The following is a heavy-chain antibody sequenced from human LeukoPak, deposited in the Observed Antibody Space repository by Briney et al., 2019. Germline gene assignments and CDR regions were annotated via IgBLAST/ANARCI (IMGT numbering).Heavy chain of an antibody. CDR2: INPNSGGT. CDR3: ARESPTRGYSVLDGFSLFDY. J-gene: IGHJ4*02. CDR1: GYTFTGYY. D-gene: IGHD5/OR15-5a*01. Sequence: ASVKVSCKASGYTFTGYYMHWVRQAPGQGLEWMGWINPNSGGTNYAQKFQGRVTMTRDTSISTAYMELSRLRSDDTAVYYCARESPTRGYSVLDGFSLFDYWGQGTLVTVSS. V-gene: IGHV1-2*02.